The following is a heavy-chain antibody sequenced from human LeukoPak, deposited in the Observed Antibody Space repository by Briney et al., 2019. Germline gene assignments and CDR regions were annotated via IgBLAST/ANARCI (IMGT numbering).Heavy chain of an antibody. CDR3: AKDPGSNSWSFDPCDMDV. CDR2: VSNDGSRQ. V-gene: IGHV3-30*18. CDR1: AFTFSSYG. D-gene: IGHD2-2*01. J-gene: IGHJ6*02. Sequence: GGSLRLSCAASAFTFSSYGMHWVRQAPGKGLEWVALVSNDGSRQNYADSVMGRFTISRDNSKSTLYLQMNSLRTDDTAVYYCAKDPGSNSWSFDPCDMDVWGQGTTVTVSS.